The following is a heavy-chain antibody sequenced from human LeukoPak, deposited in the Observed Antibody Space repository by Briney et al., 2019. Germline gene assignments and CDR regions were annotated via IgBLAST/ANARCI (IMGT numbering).Heavy chain of an antibody. D-gene: IGHD4-11*01. CDR2: IYTSGST. CDR1: GGSISSGY. J-gene: IGHJ4*02. Sequence: SETLSLTCTVSGGSISSGYWSWIRQPPGRGLEWIGYIYTSGSTSYNPSLKSRVTISVDTSKNQFALKLSSVTAADTAVYYCAKSYSDYSTYYSYYFNLWGQGALVTVSS. CDR3: AKSYSDYSTYYSYYFNL. V-gene: IGHV4-4*09.